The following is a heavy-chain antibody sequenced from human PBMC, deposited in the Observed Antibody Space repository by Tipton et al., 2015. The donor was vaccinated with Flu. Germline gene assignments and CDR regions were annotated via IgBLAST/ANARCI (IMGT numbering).Heavy chain of an antibody. Sequence: SLRLSCAASGFTFSTYWMTWIRQAPGKGLEWVAVIKPDGSETHYLDSVKGRFTLSRDNAKNSVSLQMSNLRVEDTAVYYCVRAIAASGSFWGQGTLVTVSS. D-gene: IGHD3-10*01. CDR1: GFTFSTYW. V-gene: IGHV3-7*04. CDR2: IKPDGSET. CDR3: VRAIAASGSF. J-gene: IGHJ4*02.